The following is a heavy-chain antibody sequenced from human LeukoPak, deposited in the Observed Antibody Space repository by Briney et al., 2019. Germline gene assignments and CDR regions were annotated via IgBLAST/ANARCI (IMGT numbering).Heavy chain of an antibody. CDR3: ARAGYDFWSGYSVLDYYYMDV. D-gene: IGHD3-3*01. J-gene: IGHJ6*03. V-gene: IGHV1-46*03. CDR2: INPSGGST. CDR1: GYTFTSYY. Sequence: ASVKVSCKASGYTFTSYYMHWVRQAPRQGLEWMGIINPSGGSTSYAQKFQGRVTMTRDTSTSTVYMELSSLRSEDTAVYYCARAGYDFWSGYSVLDYYYMDVWGKGTTVTVSS.